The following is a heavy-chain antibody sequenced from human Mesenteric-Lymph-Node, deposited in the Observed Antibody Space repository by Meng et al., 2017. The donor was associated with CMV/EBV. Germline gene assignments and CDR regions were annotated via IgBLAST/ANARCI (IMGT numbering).Heavy chain of an antibody. V-gene: IGHV3-30-3*01. Sequence: GESLKISCAASGFTFSRFGIHWVRQAPGKGLEWVAVISYDGSNKYYADSVKGRFTISRDNSKNTLYLQMNSLKTEDTAVYYCTAPYSGSLRDWGQGTLVTVSS. J-gene: IGHJ4*02. CDR2: ISYDGSNK. CDR3: TAPYSGSLRD. CDR1: GFTFSRFG. D-gene: IGHD1-26*01.